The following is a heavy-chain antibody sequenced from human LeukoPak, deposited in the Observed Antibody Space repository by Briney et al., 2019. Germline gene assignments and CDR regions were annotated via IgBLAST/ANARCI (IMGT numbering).Heavy chain of an antibody. D-gene: IGHD3-16*02. V-gene: IGHV4-39*01. J-gene: IGHJ4*02. CDR2: IYYTGNT. Sequence: SETLSLTCAVSGASISGSGYYLGWIRQPPGKGLEWIGNIYYTGNTYYNASLQSRVTISIDTSENQFSLKLSSVTAADTAVYYCASIPDYVWGSYRYMVYWGQGTLVTVSS. CDR1: GASISGSGYY. CDR3: ASIPDYVWGSYRYMVY.